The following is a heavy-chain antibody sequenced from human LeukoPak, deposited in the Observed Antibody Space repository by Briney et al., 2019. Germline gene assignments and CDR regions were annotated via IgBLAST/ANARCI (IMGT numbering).Heavy chain of an antibody. D-gene: IGHD4-17*01. CDR2: ISAYNGNT. V-gene: IGHV1-18*01. Sequence: GASVKVSCKASGYTFTSYGISWVRQAPGQGLEWMGWISAYNGNTNYAQKLQGRVTMTTDTSTSTAYIELRSLRSDDTAVYYCAREDDYGDYYYFDYWGQGTLVTVSS. J-gene: IGHJ4*02. CDR1: GYTFTSYG. CDR3: AREDDYGDYYYFDY.